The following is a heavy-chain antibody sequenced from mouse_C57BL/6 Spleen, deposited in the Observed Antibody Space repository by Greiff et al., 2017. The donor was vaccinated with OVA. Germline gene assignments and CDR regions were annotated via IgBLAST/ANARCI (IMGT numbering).Heavy chain of an antibody. CDR1: GYTFTDYE. V-gene: IGHV1-15*01. D-gene: IGHD2-2*01. Sequence: VQGVESGAELVRPGASVTLSCKASGYTFTDYEMHWVKQTPVHGLEWIGAIDPETGGTAYNQKFKGKAILTADKSSSTAYMELRSLTSEDSAVYYCTKEDYGYDGFAYWGQGTLVTVSA. CDR3: TKEDYGYDGFAY. J-gene: IGHJ3*01. CDR2: IDPETGGT.